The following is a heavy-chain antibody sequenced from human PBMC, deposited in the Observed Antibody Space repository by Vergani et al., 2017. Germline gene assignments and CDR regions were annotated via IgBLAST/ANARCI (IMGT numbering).Heavy chain of an antibody. D-gene: IGHD2/OR15-2a*01. CDR2: ISYDGTEK. V-gene: IGHV3-30-3*01. CDR3: AREERSNTSPFVGD. CDR1: GFSFGNYA. J-gene: IGHJ4*02. Sequence: QVKLEESGGGVVQPGRSLRLSCAASGFSFGNYAMHWVRQAPGKGLEWVGVISYDGTEKKYADSVNGRFTISRDISKNTVYLQMNSLKAEDRATYYCAREERSNTSPFVGDWGQGTLVTV.